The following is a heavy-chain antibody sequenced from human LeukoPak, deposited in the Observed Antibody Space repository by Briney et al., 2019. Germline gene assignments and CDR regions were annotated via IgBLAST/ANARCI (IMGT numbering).Heavy chain of an antibody. J-gene: IGHJ4*02. CDR2: IKQDGSEK. CDR1: GFTFSSYW. CDR3: ARDLILWFGELSNTPNFDY. V-gene: IGHV3-7*01. D-gene: IGHD3-10*01. Sequence: PGGSLRLSCAASGFTFSSYWMSWVRQAPGKGLEWVANIKQDGSEKYYVDSVKGRFTISRDNAKNSLYLQMNSLRAEDTAVYYCARDLILWFGELSNTPNFDYWGQGTLVTVSS.